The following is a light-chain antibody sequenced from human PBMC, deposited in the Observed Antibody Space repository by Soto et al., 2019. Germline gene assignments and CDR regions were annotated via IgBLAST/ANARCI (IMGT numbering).Light chain of an antibody. J-gene: IGKJ1*01. CDR1: QSIGYW. CDR2: AAS. CDR3: QQYNSFSKT. V-gene: IGKV1-5*01. Sequence: DIQMTQSPSRLSASVGDRVTITCRASQSIGYWLAWYQQKPGKAPNLLIYAASTLETGVTSRFSGSGYGTEFTLTIASLQPDDSASYYCQQYNSFSKTFGRGTKVDIK.